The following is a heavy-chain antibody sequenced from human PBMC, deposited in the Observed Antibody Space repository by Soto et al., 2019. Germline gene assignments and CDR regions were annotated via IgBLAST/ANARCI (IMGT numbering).Heavy chain of an antibody. CDR2: IYHSGST. CDR3: ARHIKSQTSRSYYYGMDV. J-gene: IGHJ6*02. V-gene: IGHV4-30-2*01. CDR1: GGSISSGGYY. Sequence: PSETLSLTCTVSGGSISSGGYYWSWIRQPPGKGLEWIGYIYHSGSTYYNPSLKSRVSISVDTSKNQFSLKLSSVTAADTAVYYCARHIKSQTSRSYYYGMDVWGQGTTVTVSS. D-gene: IGHD2-21*01.